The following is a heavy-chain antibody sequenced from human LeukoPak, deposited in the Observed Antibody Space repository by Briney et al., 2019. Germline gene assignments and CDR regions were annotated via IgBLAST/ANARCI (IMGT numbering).Heavy chain of an antibody. V-gene: IGHV3-21*01. Sequence: GGSLRLSCAASGFTFSSYSMNWVRQAPGKGLEWVSSISSSSYIYYADSVKGRLTISRDNAKNSLYLQMNSLRAEDTAVYYCARDRGYSYRLPPHHWNQPTLHTFSS. D-gene: IGHD5-18*01. J-gene: IGHJ4*01. CDR2: ISSSSYI. CDR3: ARDRGYSYRLPPHH. CDR1: GFTFSSYS.